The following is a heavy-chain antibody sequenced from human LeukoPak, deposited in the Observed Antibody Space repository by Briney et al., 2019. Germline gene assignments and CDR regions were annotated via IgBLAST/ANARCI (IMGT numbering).Heavy chain of an antibody. Sequence: PGGSLRLSCAASGFTFRNYWMHWVRQAPGKGLAWVSRINSDGSSTRYADSVKGRFTISRDNAKNTLYLQMNSLRAEDTAVYYCARDPYYYDTSAFGPWGQGTLVTVSS. D-gene: IGHD3-22*01. J-gene: IGHJ5*02. V-gene: IGHV3-74*01. CDR2: INSDGSST. CDR3: ARDPYYYDTSAFGP. CDR1: GFTFRNYW.